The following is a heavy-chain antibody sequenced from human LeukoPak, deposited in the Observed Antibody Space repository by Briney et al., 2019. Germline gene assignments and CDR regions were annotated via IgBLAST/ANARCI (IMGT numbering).Heavy chain of an antibody. CDR2: IYTSGST. V-gene: IGHV4-61*02. CDR3: ASGLRYFDLYY. Sequence: PSETLSLTCTVSGGSISSGSYYWSWIRQPAGKGLEWIGRIYTSGSTNYNPSLKSRVTISVDTSKNQFSPKLSSVTAADTAVYYCASGLRYFDLYYWGQGTLVTVSS. D-gene: IGHD3-9*01. J-gene: IGHJ4*02. CDR1: GGSISSGSYY.